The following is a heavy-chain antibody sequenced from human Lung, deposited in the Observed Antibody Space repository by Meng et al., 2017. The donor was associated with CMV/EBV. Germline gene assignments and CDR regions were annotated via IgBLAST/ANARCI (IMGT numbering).Heavy chain of an antibody. CDR2: INPNSGGT. J-gene: IGHJ6*02. V-gene: IGHV1-2*02. CDR1: GYTFTGYY. D-gene: IGHD3-3*01. Sequence: SVKVSXKASGYTFTGYYMHWVRQAPGQGLEWMGWINPNSGGTNYAQKFQGRVTMTRDTSISTAYMELSRLRSDDTAVYYCAGGLYDFWSGYYYYGMDVWGQGTXVTVSS. CDR3: AGGLYDFWSGYYYYGMDV.